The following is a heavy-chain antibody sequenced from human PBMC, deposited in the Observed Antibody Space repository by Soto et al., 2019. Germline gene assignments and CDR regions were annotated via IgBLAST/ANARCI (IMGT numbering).Heavy chain of an antibody. CDR3: TAGLYYDYIWGSYRQVDI. V-gene: IGHV3-15*01. Sequence: EVQLVESGGGLVKPGGSLRLSCAASGFTFSNAWMSWVRQAPGKGLEWVGRIKSKTDGGTTDYAAPVKGRFTISRDDSTNTLYLQMNSLKTGDTAVYYCTAGLYYDYIWGSYRQVDIWGQGTMVTVSS. J-gene: IGHJ3*02. CDR2: IKSKTDGGTT. CDR1: GFTFSNAW. D-gene: IGHD3-16*02.